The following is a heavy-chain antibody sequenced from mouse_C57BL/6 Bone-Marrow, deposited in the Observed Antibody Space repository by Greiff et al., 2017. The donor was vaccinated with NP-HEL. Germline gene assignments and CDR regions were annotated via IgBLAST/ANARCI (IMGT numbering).Heavy chain of an antibody. CDR2: IYPGDGDT. Sequence: VKLVESGPELVKPGASVKISCKASGYAFSSSWMNWVKQRPGKGLEWIGRIYPGDGDTHYNGKFKGKATLTADKSSSTAYMQLSSLTSEDSAVYFCARDTTVVAPHYYAMDYWGQGTSVTVSS. CDR1: GYAFSSSW. CDR3: ARDTTVVAPHYYAMDY. D-gene: IGHD1-1*01. V-gene: IGHV1-82*01. J-gene: IGHJ4*01.